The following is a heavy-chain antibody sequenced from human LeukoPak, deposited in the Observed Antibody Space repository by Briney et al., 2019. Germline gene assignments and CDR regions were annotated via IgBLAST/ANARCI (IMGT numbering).Heavy chain of an antibody. J-gene: IGHJ4*02. CDR1: GASISSGGYY. D-gene: IGHD4-17*01. V-gene: IGHV4-61*02. CDR3: AREEDYGDYFDY. CDR2: IYTSGRT. Sequence: PSETLSLTCIVSGASISSGGYYWGWVRQPAGRGLEWIGRIYTSGRTRYNSSLKSRVTISVDTAKNQFSLKLSSVTAADTAVYYCAREEDYGDYFDYWSQGTLVTVSS.